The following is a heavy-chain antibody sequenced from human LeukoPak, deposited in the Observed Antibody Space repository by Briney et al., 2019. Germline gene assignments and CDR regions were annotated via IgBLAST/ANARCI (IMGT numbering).Heavy chain of an antibody. CDR2: IYHSGST. V-gene: IGHV4-38-2*02. CDR3: AREGTTYYSDTSGYRPPSGS. J-gene: IGHJ5*02. D-gene: IGHD3-22*01. Sequence: SETLSLTCTVSGYSISTGYYWGWIRQPPGKGLEWIGSIYHSGSTYYNPSLKSRVTISVDTSKNQFSLKLSSVTAADTAVYYCAREGTTYYSDTSGYRPPSGSWGQGTLGTVSS. CDR1: GYSISTGYY.